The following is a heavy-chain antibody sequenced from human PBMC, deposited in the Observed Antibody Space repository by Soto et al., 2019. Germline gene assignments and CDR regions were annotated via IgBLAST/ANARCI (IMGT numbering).Heavy chain of an antibody. CDR1: GYGFISYW. Sequence: PGASLRVSWRGSGYGFISYWIGWVRQMPGKCLEWMGIIYPGDSDTRYSPSFPGQVTISADKSISTAYLQWSSRKASDTAIYHCARSHYDFWSGYYYYYGMDVWGQGTTVTVSS. CDR3: ARSHYDFWSGYYYYYGMDV. J-gene: IGHJ6*02. V-gene: IGHV5-51*01. D-gene: IGHD3-3*01. CDR2: IYPGDSDT.